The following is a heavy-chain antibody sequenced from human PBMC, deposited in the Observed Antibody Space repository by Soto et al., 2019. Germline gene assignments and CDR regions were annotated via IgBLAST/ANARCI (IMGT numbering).Heavy chain of an antibody. V-gene: IGHV3-23*01. D-gene: IGHD3-9*01. CDR1: GFTFSSYS. CDR2: ISGSGGST. CDR3: ARSYDILTGYYYFDY. J-gene: IGHJ4*02. Sequence: GGSLRLSCAASGFTFSSYSMSWVRQAPGKGLEWVSAISGSGGSTYYADSVKGRFTISRDNSKNTLYLQMNSLRAEDTAVYYCARSYDILTGYYYFDYWGQGTLVTVSS.